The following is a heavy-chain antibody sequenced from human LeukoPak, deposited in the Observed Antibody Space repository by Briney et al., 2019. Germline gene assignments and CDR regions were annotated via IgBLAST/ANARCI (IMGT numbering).Heavy chain of an antibody. D-gene: IGHD6-25*01. CDR2: INTNTEKS. CDR1: GYSITNYA. V-gene: IGHV7-4-1*02. J-gene: IGHJ4*02. CDR3: ATGGGYRFAY. Sequence: GASVKVSCKASGYSITNYAILWVRQAPGQGLEWMGWINTNTEKSTYAPGFTGRYVFSLDSSVNTAYLQISSLKAKDTALYYCATGGGYRFAYWGQGTLVTVSS.